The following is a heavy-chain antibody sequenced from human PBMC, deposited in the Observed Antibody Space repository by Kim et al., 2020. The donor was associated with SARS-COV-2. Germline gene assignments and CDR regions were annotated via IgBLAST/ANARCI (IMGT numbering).Heavy chain of an antibody. CDR2: IKSKTDGGTT. J-gene: IGHJ6*02. D-gene: IGHD5-12*01. V-gene: IGHV3-15*01. CDR1: GFTFSNAW. CDR3: TTDPYSGYDSLWDV. Sequence: GGSLRLSCAASGFTFSNAWMSWVRQAPGKGLEWVGRIKSKTDGGTTDYAAPVKGRFTISRDDSKNTLYLQMNSLKTEDTAVYCCTTDPYSGYDSLWDVWGQGTTVTVSS.